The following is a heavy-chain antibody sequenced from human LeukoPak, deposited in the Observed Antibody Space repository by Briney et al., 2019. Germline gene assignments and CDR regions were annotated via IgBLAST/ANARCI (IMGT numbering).Heavy chain of an antibody. D-gene: IGHD2-2*01. CDR1: GGSFSGYY. CDR2: INHSGST. Sequence: KSSETLPLTCAVYGGSFSGYYWSWIRQPPGKGLEWIGEINHSGSTNYNPSLKSRVTISVDTSKNQFSLKLSSVTAADTAVYYCAREMAYCSSTSCFDFDYWGQGTLVTVSS. J-gene: IGHJ4*02. CDR3: AREMAYCSSTSCFDFDY. V-gene: IGHV4-34*01.